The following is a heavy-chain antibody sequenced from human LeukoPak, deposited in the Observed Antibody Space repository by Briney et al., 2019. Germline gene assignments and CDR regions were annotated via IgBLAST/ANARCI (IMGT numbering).Heavy chain of an antibody. Sequence: SETLSLTCTVSGGSISSSSYYWGWIRQPPGEGLEWIGSIYYSGSTYYNPSLKSRVTISVDTSKNQFSLKLSSVTAADTAVYYCARYYTTRRGYDSSGWDYWGQGTLVTVSS. V-gene: IGHV4-39*07. J-gene: IGHJ4*02. CDR1: GGSISSSSYY. CDR2: IYYSGST. D-gene: IGHD3-22*01. CDR3: ARYYTTRRGYDSSGWDY.